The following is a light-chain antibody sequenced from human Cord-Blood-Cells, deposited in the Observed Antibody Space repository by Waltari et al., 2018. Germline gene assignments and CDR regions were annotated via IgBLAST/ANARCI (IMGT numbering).Light chain of an antibody. CDR1: SSDVGGYNY. Sequence: QSALTQPRSVSGSHGQSVTIPCTGTSSDVGGYNYVSWYQQHPGKAPKLMIYDVSTRPSGVPDRFSGSKSGNTASLTISGLQAEDEADYYCCSYAGSYTLVFGGGTKLTVL. J-gene: IGLJ3*02. CDR2: DVS. V-gene: IGLV2-11*01. CDR3: CSYAGSYTLV.